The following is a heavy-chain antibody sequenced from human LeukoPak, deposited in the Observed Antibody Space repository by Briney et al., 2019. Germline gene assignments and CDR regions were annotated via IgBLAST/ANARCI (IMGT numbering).Heavy chain of an antibody. CDR2: ISSSSSYI. J-gene: IGHJ5*02. V-gene: IGHV3-21*01. CDR1: GFTVSSNY. D-gene: IGHD6-19*01. CDR3: ARGSSGS. Sequence: GGSLRLSCAASGFTVSSNYLSWVRQAPGKGLEWVSSISSSSSYIYYADSVKGRFTISRDNAKNSLYLQMNSLRAEDTAVYYCARGSSGSWGQGTLVTVSS.